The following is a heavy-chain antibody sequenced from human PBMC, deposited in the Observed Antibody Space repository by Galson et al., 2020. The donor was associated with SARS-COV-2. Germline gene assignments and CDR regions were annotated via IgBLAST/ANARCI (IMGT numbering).Heavy chain of an antibody. D-gene: IGHD3-10*01. J-gene: IGHJ4*02. CDR1: GFTFSDYY. CDR3: ARDKSYYDFSGRLDY. CDR2: ISNSGNTI. Sequence: NSGGSLRLSCAASGFTFSDYYMSWIRQAPGKGLEWVSHISNSGNTIYDSHSVKGRFTISRDNAKNSLFLQMNSLRVEDTAVYYCARDKSYYDFSGRLDYWGQGILVTVSS. V-gene: IGHV3-11*01.